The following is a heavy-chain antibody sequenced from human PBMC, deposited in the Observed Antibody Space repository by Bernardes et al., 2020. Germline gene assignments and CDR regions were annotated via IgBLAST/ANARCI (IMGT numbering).Heavy chain of an antibody. CDR3: ASEAEYFQH. V-gene: IGHV4-39*01. CDR2: IYYSGST. J-gene: IGHJ1*01. Sequence: SETLSLTCTVSGGSISSSSYYWGWIRQPPGKGLEWIGSIYYSGSTYYNPSLKSRVTISVDTSKNQFSLKLSSVTAADTAVYYCASEAEYFQHWGQGTLVTVSS. CDR1: GGSISSSSYY.